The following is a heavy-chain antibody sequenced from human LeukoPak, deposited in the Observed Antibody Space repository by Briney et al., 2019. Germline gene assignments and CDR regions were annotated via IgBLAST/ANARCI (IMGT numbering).Heavy chain of an antibody. CDR1: GFTFSSYA. CDR3: ASGLFKYTSGSGLFDH. Sequence: GGSLRLSCAASGFTFSSYAMSWVRQAPGKGLEWVSAISGSGGSTYYADSVKGRFTISRDNSKNTLYLQMNSLRPDDTAVYYCASGLFKYTSGSGLFDHWGQGILVTVSS. V-gene: IGHV3-23*01. J-gene: IGHJ4*02. D-gene: IGHD5-18*01. CDR2: ISGSGGST.